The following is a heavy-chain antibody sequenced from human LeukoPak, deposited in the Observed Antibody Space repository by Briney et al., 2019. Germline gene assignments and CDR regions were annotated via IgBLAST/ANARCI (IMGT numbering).Heavy chain of an antibody. CDR2: ISSSGSTK. D-gene: IGHD2-2*01. CDR3: ARDNRGRTPEIDY. Sequence: GGSVRLSCVASGFTFSNYEMNWVRQAPGKGLEWVSYISSSGSTKYYADSVKGRFTISRDNAKNSPYLQMNSLRAGDTAVYYCARDNRGRTPEIDYWGQGTLVTVSS. V-gene: IGHV3-48*03. CDR1: GFTFSNYE. J-gene: IGHJ4*02.